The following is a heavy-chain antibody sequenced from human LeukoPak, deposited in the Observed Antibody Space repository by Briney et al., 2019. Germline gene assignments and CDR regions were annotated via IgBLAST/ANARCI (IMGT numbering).Heavy chain of an antibody. CDR1: GYTFTSYW. J-gene: IGHJ4*02. Sequence: GESLKISCKGSGYTFTSYWIGWVRPMPGKGLEWMGIIYPGDSDTRYSPSFQGQVTISADKSISTAYLQWSSLKASDSAIYYCARGSSPYYFDSWGQGTLVTVSS. CDR2: IYPGDSDT. CDR3: ARGSSPYYFDS. D-gene: IGHD1-26*01. V-gene: IGHV5-51*01.